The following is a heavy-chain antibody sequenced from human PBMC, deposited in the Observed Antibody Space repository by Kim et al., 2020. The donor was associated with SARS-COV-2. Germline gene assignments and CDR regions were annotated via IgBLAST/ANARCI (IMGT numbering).Heavy chain of an antibody. CDR2: INHSGST. J-gene: IGHJ5*02. D-gene: IGHD1-1*01. Sequence: SETLSLTCAVYGGSFRGYYWSWIRQPPGKGLEWIGEINHSGSTNYNPSLKSRVTISVDTSRNQFSLRVTSVTAADTAVYYCARDRIFNWYTGWFDPCGQGTLVTVSA. CDR1: GGSFRGYY. CDR3: ARDRIFNWYTGWFDP. V-gene: IGHV4-34*01.